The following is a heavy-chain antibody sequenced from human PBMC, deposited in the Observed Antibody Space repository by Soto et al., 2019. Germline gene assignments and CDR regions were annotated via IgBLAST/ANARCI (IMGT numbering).Heavy chain of an antibody. V-gene: IGHV1-69*06. CDR2: IIPIFGTA. J-gene: IGHJ6*02. CDR1: GGTFSSYA. CDR3: ARAEQPDHQNYYYYYGMDV. Sequence: QVQLVQSGAEVKKPGSSVKVSCKASGGTFSSYAISWVRQAPGQGLEWMGGIIPIFGTANYAQKFQGRVTITADKSTSTAYMELNSLRSEDTAVYYCARAEQPDHQNYYYYYGMDVWGQGTTVTVSS. D-gene: IGHD6-13*01.